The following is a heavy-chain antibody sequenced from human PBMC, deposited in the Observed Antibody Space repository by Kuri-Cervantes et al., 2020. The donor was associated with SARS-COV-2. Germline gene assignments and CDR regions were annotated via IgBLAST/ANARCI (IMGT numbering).Heavy chain of an antibody. CDR3: ASSRGYSGYDLYYYYYMDV. CDR1: GFTFSSYS. V-gene: IGHV3-7*01. D-gene: IGHD5-12*01. J-gene: IGHJ6*03. Sequence: GGSLRLSCAASGFTFSSYSMNWVRQAPGKGLEWVANIKQDGSEKYYVDSVKGRFTISRDNAKNSLYLQMNSLRAEDTAVYYCASSRGYSGYDLYYYYYMDVWGKGTTVTVSS. CDR2: IKQDGSEK.